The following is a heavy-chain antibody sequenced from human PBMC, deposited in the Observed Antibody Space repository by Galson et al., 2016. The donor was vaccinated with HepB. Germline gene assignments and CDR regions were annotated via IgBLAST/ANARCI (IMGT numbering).Heavy chain of an antibody. V-gene: IGHV1-46*01. CDR3: ARDLGGRVTGADY. J-gene: IGHJ4*02. D-gene: IGHD2-15*01. CDR2: INPTGGMA. CDR1: GYTFIHFY. Sequence: SVKVSCKASGYTFIHFYMHWVRQAPGQGLEWMAMINPTGGMATYAQKFQGRVTETRDASTSTVYMELKSLKSEDTAVYYCARDLGGRVTGADYWGRGTLVTVSS.